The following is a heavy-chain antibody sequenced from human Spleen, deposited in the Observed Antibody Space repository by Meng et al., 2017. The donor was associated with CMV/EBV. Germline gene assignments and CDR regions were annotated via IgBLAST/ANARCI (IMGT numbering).Heavy chain of an antibody. Sequence: GESLKISCAASGFTLSSYAMSWVRQAPGKGLEWVSAISGSGGSTYYADSVKGRFTSSRDTSKNTLYLQMNSLRAEDTAVYYCAKGGDSSGWYYFDYWGQGTLVTVSS. D-gene: IGHD6-19*01. CDR1: GFTLSSYA. J-gene: IGHJ4*02. CDR2: ISGSGGST. CDR3: AKGGDSSGWYYFDY. V-gene: IGHV3-23*01.